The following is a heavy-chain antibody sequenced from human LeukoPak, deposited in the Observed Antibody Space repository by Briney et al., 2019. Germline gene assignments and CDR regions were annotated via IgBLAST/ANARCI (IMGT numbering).Heavy chain of an antibody. CDR2: ISGSGGST. Sequence: GGSLRLSCAASGFTFSSYAMSWVRQAPGKGLEWVSAISGSGGSTYYADSVKGRFTISRDNAKNSLYLQMNSLRAEDTAVYYCARDRSRIGGIDYWGQGTLVTVSS. CDR3: ARDRSRIGGIDY. D-gene: IGHD3-16*01. V-gene: IGHV3-23*01. J-gene: IGHJ4*02. CDR1: GFTFSSYA.